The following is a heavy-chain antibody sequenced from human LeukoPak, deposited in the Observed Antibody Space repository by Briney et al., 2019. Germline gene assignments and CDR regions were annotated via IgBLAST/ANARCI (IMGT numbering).Heavy chain of an antibody. CDR1: GFTFSSYA. J-gene: IGHJ4*02. Sequence: PGGSLRLSCAASGFTFSSYAMHWVRQAPGKGLEWVAVISYDGSNKYYADSVKGRFTISRDNSKNTLYLQMNSLRAEDTAVYYCARDKIMDYGDYYFDYWGQGTLVTVSS. D-gene: IGHD4-17*01. V-gene: IGHV3-30-3*01. CDR3: ARDKIMDYGDYYFDY. CDR2: ISYDGSNK.